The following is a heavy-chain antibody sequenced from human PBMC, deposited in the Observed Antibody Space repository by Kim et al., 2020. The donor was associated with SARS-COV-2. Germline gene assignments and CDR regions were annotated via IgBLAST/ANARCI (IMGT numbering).Heavy chain of an antibody. CDR3: TTDPTFYDILTGSSLDY. CDR1: GFTFSNAW. V-gene: IGHV3-15*01. Sequence: GGSLRLSCAASGFTFSNAWMSWVRQAPGKGLEWVGRIKSKTDGGTTDYAAPVKGRFTISRDDSKNTLYLQMNSLKTEDTAVYYCTTDPTFYDILTGSSLDYWGQGTLVTVSS. CDR2: IKSKTDGGTT. D-gene: IGHD3-9*01. J-gene: IGHJ4*02.